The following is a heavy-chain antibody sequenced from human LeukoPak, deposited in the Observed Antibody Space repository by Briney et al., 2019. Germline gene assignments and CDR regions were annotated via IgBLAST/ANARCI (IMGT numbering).Heavy chain of an antibody. V-gene: IGHV1-2*02. CDR2: INPNSGGT. J-gene: IGHJ4*02. D-gene: IGHD3-3*01. Sequence: ASVKVSCKASGYTFTGYYMHWVRQAPGQGLEWMGWINPNSGGTNYAQKFQGRVTMTRDTSISTAYMELSRLRSDDTAVYYCARAPHLFGNYDFWSGYYSFDYWGQGTLVTVSS. CDR1: GYTFTGYY. CDR3: ARAPHLFGNYDFWSGYYSFDY.